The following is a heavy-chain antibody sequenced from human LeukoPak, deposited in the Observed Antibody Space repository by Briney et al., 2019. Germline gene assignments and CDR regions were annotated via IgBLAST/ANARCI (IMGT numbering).Heavy chain of an antibody. D-gene: IGHD3-22*01. CDR2: IYYSGST. Sequence: SETLSLTCTVSGDSISSYYWSWIRQPPGKGLEWIGYIYYSGSTNYNPSLKGRVTISVDTSKNQFSLKLSSVTAADTAVYYCARDMRDSSGYYDAFDIWGQGTMVTVSS. CDR3: ARDMRDSSGYYDAFDI. J-gene: IGHJ3*02. V-gene: IGHV4-59*12. CDR1: GDSISSYY.